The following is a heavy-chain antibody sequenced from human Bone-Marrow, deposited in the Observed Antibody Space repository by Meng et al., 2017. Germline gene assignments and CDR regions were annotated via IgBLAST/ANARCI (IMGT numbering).Heavy chain of an antibody. CDR2: ISAYNGNT. D-gene: IGHD1-1*01. Sequence: QVQLVQSGAEVKKPGSSVKFSCKPSGYNFPDYYIHWVRQAPGQGLEWMGWISAYNGNTNYAQKLQGRATMTTDTSTSTAYMELRSLRSDDTAVYYCARTTGTSRFFDYWGQGTLVTVSS. CDR3: ARTTGTSRFFDY. CDR1: GYNFPDYY. J-gene: IGHJ4*02. V-gene: IGHV1-18*04.